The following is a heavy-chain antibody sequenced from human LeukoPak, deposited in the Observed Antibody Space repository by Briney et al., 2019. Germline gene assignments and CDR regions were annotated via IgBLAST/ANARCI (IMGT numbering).Heavy chain of an antibody. V-gene: IGHV3-7*01. D-gene: IGHD5-12*01. CDR1: GFTFSTYW. CDR2: IHQHGSDK. J-gene: IGHJ4*02. Sequence: QTGGSLRLSCVASGFTFSTYWMSWARQAPGKGLEWVANIHQHGSDKYSVDSVKGRFTISRDNAKNSLYLQMNSLRAEDTAVYYCARAPSGYAYYFDSWGQGTLVTVSS. CDR3: ARAPSGYAYYFDS.